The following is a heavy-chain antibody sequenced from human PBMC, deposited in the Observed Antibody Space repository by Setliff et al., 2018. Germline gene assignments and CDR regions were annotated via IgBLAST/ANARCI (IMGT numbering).Heavy chain of an antibody. Sequence: SETLSLTCTVSGGSISSSSYYWGWIRQPPGKGLEWIGSMYYSGSTYYNPSLKSRVTISVDTSKNQFSLKLSSVTAADTGVYYCASCRFQVPYNYWGQGALVTVSS. CDR1: GGSISSSSYY. CDR3: ASCRFQVPYNY. J-gene: IGHJ4*02. CDR2: MYYSGST. V-gene: IGHV4-39*01. D-gene: IGHD3-16*01.